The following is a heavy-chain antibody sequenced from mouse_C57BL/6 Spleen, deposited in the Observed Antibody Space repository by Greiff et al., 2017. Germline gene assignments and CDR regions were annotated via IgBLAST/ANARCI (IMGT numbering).Heavy chain of an antibody. CDR2: ISSGSSTI. CDR1: GFTFSDYG. CDR3: ARSYYSNLYYYAKDY. J-gene: IGHJ4*01. Sequence: EVQLVESGGGLVKPGGSLKLSCAASGFTFSDYGMHWVRQAPEKGLEWVAYISSGSSTIYYADTVKGRFTISRDNAKNTLFLQMTSLRSEDTAMYYCARSYYSNLYYYAKDYWGQGTSVTVSS. D-gene: IGHD2-5*01. V-gene: IGHV5-17*01.